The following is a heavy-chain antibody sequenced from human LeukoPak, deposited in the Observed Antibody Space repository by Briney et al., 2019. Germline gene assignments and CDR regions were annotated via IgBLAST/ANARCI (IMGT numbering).Heavy chain of an antibody. V-gene: IGHV3-23*01. CDR2: ISGSGGST. Sequence: GGSLRLSCAASGFTFSSYAMSWVRQAPGKGLEWVSAISGSGGSTYYADSVKGRFTISRDNSKNTLYQQMNSLRAEDTAVYYCAKDREQRWLQLPYYFDYWGQGTLVTVSS. D-gene: IGHD5-24*01. CDR3: AKDREQRWLQLPYYFDY. J-gene: IGHJ4*02. CDR1: GFTFSSYA.